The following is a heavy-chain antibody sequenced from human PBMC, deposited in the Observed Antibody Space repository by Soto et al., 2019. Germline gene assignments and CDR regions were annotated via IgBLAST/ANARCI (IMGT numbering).Heavy chain of an antibody. V-gene: IGHV4-39*01. Sequence: KPSETLSLTCTVSGGSISSSSYYWGWIRQPPGKGLEWMGSIYYSGSTYYNPSLKSRVTISVDTSKNQFSLKLSSVTAADTAVYYCARLRWNHYYYYGMDVWGQGTTVTVSS. CDR2: IYYSGST. CDR3: ARLRWNHYYYYGMDV. CDR1: GGSISSSSYY. D-gene: IGHD4-17*01. J-gene: IGHJ6*02.